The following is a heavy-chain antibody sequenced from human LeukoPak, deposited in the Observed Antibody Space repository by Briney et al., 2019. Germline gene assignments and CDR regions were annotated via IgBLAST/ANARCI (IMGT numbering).Heavy chain of an antibody. V-gene: IGHV4-30-4*08. D-gene: IGHD3-22*01. Sequence: PSQTLSLTCTVSGGSISSGDYYWSWIRQPQGKGLEWIGNIYYSGSTYYNPSLKSRVTISVDTSKNQFSLRLSSVTAADTAVYYCARGHKGYYYDSSGYYYWGQGTLVTVSS. CDR2: IYYSGST. CDR3: ARGHKGYYYDSSGYYY. CDR1: GGSISSGDYY. J-gene: IGHJ4*02.